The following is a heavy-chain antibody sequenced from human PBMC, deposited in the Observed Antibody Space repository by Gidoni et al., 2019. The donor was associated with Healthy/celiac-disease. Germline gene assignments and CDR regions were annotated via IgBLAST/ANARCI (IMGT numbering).Heavy chain of an antibody. V-gene: IGHV3-30*04. J-gene: IGHJ4*02. D-gene: IGHD2-15*01. CDR2: ISYDGSNK. CDR1: GFTFSSYA. Sequence: QVQLVESGGGVVQPGRSLRLSCAASGFTFSSYAMHWVRQAPGKGLEWVAVISYDGSNKYYADSVKGRFTISRDNSKNTLYLQMNSLRAEDTAVYYCARGCSGGSCYGAPSDYWGQGTLVTVSS. CDR3: ARGCSGGSCYGAPSDY.